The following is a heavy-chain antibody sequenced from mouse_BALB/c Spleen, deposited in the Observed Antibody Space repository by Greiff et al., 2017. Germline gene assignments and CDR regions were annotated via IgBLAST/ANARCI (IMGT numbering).Heavy chain of an antibody. D-gene: IGHD2-10*02. Sequence: QVQLQQPGAELVRPGASVKLSCKASGYTFTSYWINWVKQRPGQGLEWIGVINPGSGGTNYNEKFKGKATLTADKSSSTAYMQLSSLTSDDSAVYFCARNEYGLSFAYWGQGTLVTVSA. CDR1: GYTFTSYW. CDR3: ARNEYGLSFAY. V-gene: IGHV1-54*03. CDR2: INPGSGGT. J-gene: IGHJ3*01.